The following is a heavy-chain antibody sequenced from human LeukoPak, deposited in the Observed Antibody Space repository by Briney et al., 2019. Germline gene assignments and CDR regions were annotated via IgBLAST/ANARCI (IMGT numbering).Heavy chain of an antibody. CDR2: ISWNSGSL. D-gene: IGHD4-17*01. Sequence: PGGSLRLSCAASGFTFDDYAMHWVRQAPGKGLEWVSGISWNSGSLGYADSVKGRFTISRDNAKNSLYLQMNSLRAEDTALYYCAARFIYGDYGYWGQGTLVTVSS. CDR3: AARFIYGDYGY. V-gene: IGHV3-9*01. CDR1: GFTFDDYA. J-gene: IGHJ4*02.